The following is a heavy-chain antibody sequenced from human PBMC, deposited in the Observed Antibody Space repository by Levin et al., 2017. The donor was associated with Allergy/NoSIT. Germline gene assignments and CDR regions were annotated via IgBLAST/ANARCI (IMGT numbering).Heavy chain of an antibody. CDR2: INSDGSTK. J-gene: IGHJ4*02. D-gene: IGHD3-3*01. CDR1: GFTFSSYW. V-gene: IGHV3-74*01. Sequence: GESLKISCAASGFTFSSYWMHWVRKAPGRGLVWVSRINSDGSTKSYADSVKGRFTISRDNAKNTLYLQMNSLRAEDTAVYYCARVVMYDFWSGYQDFDYWGQGTLVTVSS. CDR3: ARVVMYDFWSGYQDFDY.